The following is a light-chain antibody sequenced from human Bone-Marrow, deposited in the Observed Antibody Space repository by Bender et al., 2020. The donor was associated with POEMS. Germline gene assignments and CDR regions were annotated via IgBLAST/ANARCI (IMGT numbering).Light chain of an antibody. CDR2: TNN. CDR3: CSYAGSYTSYYV. CDR1: GSNIGGYP. Sequence: QSVLTQPPSVSGTPGQRVTISCSGSGSNIGGYPVNWYQQLPGTAPRLLIYTNNERPSGVPDRFSGSKSGNTASLTISGLQAEDEADYYCCSYAGSYTSYYVFGTGTKVTVL. V-gene: IGLV1-44*01. J-gene: IGLJ1*01.